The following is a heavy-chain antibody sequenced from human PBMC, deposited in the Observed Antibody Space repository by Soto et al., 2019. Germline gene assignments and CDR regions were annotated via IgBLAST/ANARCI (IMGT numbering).Heavy chain of an antibody. V-gene: IGHV4-34*01. CDR3: ARGGGEAAGPYYGMDV. J-gene: IGHJ6*02. CDR2: INHSGST. CDR1: GGSFSGYY. Sequence: SETLSLTCAVYGGSFSGYYWSWIRQPPGKGLEWIGEINHSGSTNYNPSLKSRVTISVDTSKNQFSLKLSSVTAADTAVYYCARGGGEAAGPYYGMDVWGQGTTVTVSS. D-gene: IGHD6-13*01.